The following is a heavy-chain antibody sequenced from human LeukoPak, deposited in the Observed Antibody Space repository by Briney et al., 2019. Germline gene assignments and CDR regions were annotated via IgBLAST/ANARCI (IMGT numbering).Heavy chain of an antibody. CDR1: GGSISSYY. J-gene: IGHJ4*02. CDR3: ARDRGYSYGLSATNSFDY. CDR2: IYTSGST. Sequence: LSETLSLTCTVSGGSISSYYWSWIRQPAGRGLEWIGRIYTSGSTNYNPSLKSRVTISVDKSKNQFSLKLSSVTAADTAVYYCARDRGYSYGLSATNSFDYWGQGTLVTVSS. D-gene: IGHD5-18*01. V-gene: IGHV4-4*07.